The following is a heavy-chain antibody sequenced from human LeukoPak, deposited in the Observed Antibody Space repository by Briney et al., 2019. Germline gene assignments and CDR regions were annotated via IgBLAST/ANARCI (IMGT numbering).Heavy chain of an antibody. J-gene: IGHJ4*02. CDR2: IYHSGST. CDR1: GGSISSDGYS. Sequence: SETLSLTCAVSGGSISSDGYSWSWIRQPPGKGLEWIGYIYHSGSTYYNPSLKSRVTISVDRSKNQFSLKLSSVTAADTAVYYCARERGDYAYWGQGTLVTVSS. V-gene: IGHV4-30-2*01. CDR3: ARERGDYAY. D-gene: IGHD4-17*01.